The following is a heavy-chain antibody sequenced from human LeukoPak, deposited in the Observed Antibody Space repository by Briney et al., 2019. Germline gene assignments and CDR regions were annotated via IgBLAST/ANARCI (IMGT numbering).Heavy chain of an antibody. V-gene: IGHV3-21*01. CDR1: GFTFSSYS. CDR3: ARSQHYYDSSGYYLVY. Sequence: GGSLRLSCAASGFTFSSYSMNWVRQAPGKGLEWVSSISSSSSYIYYADSVKGRFTISRDNAKNSLYLQMNSLRAEDTAVYYCARSQHYYDSSGYYLVYWGQGTLVTVSS. J-gene: IGHJ4*02. CDR2: ISSSSSYI. D-gene: IGHD3-22*01.